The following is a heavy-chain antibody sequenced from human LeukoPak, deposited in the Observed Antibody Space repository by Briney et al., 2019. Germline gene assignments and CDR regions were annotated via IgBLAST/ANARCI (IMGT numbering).Heavy chain of an antibody. V-gene: IGHV1-18*01. CDR3: ARDQGLFLEWLLSDAFDI. D-gene: IGHD3-3*01. Sequence: ASVKVSCKASGYTFTSYGISWVRQAPGQGLEWMGWISAYNGNTNYAQKLQGRVTMTTDTSTSTAYMELRSLRSGDTAVYYCARDQGLFLEWLLSDAFDIWGQGTMVTVSS. CDR1: GYTFTSYG. J-gene: IGHJ3*02. CDR2: ISAYNGNT.